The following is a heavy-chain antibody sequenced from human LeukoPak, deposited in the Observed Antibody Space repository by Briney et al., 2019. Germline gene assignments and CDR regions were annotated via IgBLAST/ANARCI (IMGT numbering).Heavy chain of an antibody. J-gene: IGHJ4*02. CDR1: GFTFSSFS. V-gene: IGHV3-21*01. CDR3: ARDPRYYFDY. CDR2: ISSSSSFI. Sequence: GGSLRLSCAASGFTFSSFSLNWVRQAPGKGLEWVSSISSSSSFIYYADSVKGRFTISRDNAKNSLYLQMNRLRAEDTAVYYCARDPRYYFDYWGQGTLVIVSS.